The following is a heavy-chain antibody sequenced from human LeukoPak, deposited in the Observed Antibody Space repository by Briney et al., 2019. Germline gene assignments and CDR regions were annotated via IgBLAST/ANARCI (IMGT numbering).Heavy chain of an antibody. Sequence: GGALRLSCATSGFTFSSYEMNWVRQAPGKGLEWVSYIGSSGGAIKYADSVKGRFNISRDSATNSLFLQMNSLRAEDTAVYYCARDRLRAGTHWFDPWGQGTLVTVSS. D-gene: IGHD6-13*01. CDR2: IGSSGGAI. CDR3: ARDRLRAGTHWFDP. V-gene: IGHV3-48*03. J-gene: IGHJ5*02. CDR1: GFTFSSYE.